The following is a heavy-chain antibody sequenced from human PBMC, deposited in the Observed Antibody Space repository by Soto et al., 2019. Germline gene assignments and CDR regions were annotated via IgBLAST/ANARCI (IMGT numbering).Heavy chain of an antibody. D-gene: IGHD5-12*01. V-gene: IGHV1-3*04. Sequence: QVLLVQSGTEVKKPGASVKLSCMASGYTFTSYAIHWVRQAPGQGLEWMGKITTATGDTRYSQNFEGRVTIASDTSATTAYMELSSLTSEDTAVFYCARGLRVDSGYNSDAGRVYYYHGMDVWGQGTTVTVSS. J-gene: IGHJ6*02. CDR2: ITTATGDT. CDR1: GYTFTSYA. CDR3: ARGLRVDSGYNSDAGRVYYYHGMDV.